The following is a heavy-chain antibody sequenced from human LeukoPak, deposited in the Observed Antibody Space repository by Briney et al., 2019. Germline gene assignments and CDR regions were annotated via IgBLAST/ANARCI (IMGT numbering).Heavy chain of an antibody. D-gene: IGHD3-9*01. CDR3: ARHVRNFDWLLGRPYNWFDS. CDR1: SGSISSYY. J-gene: IGHJ5*01. CDR2: IYYSGST. V-gene: IGHV4-59*08. Sequence: SETLSLTCTVSSGSISSYYWSWIRQPPGKGLEGIGYIYYSGSTNYNPSLKSRVTISVDTSKNQFSLKLSSVTAADTAVYYCARHVRNFDWLLGRPYNWFDSWGQGTLVTVSS.